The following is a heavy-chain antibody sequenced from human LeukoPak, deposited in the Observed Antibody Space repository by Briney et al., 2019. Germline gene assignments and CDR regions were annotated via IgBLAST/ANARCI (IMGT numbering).Heavy chain of an antibody. CDR3: AKMAFDGFDWFDY. Sequence: GGSLRLSCAASGFTFSSYGMHWVRQAPGKGLEWVAVISYDGSNKYYADSVKGRFTISRDNSKNTLYLQMNSLRAEDTAVYYCAKMAFDGFDWFDYWGQGTLVTVSS. D-gene: IGHD3-9*01. V-gene: IGHV3-30*18. CDR2: ISYDGSNK. CDR1: GFTFSSYG. J-gene: IGHJ4*02.